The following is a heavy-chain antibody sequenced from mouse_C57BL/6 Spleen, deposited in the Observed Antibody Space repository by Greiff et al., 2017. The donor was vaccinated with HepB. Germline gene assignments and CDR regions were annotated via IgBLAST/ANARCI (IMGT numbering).Heavy chain of an antibody. Sequence: QVQLQQPGAELVMPGASVKLSCKASGYTFTSYWMHWVKQRPGQGLEWIGEIDPSDSYTNYNQKFKGKSTLTVDKSSSIAYMQLSSLTSEDSAVYYCARGEDLLLRIYYWGQGTTLTVSS. D-gene: IGHD1-1*01. CDR2: IDPSDSYT. J-gene: IGHJ2*01. CDR3: ARGEDLLLRIYY. V-gene: IGHV1-69*01. CDR1: GYTFTSYW.